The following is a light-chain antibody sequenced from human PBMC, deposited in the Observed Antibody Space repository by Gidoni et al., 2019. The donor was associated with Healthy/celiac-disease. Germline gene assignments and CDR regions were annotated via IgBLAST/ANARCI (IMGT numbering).Light chain of an antibody. J-gene: IGKJ4*01. V-gene: IGKV3-11*01. Sequence: EIVLTQSPATLSLSPGERATLSCRASQSVSSYLAWYQPKPGQAPRLLIYDASNRATGIPARFSVSGSGTDVTLTISSLEPEDFAVYYCQQRSNWLTFGGGTKVEIK. CDR2: DAS. CDR1: QSVSSY. CDR3: QQRSNWLT.